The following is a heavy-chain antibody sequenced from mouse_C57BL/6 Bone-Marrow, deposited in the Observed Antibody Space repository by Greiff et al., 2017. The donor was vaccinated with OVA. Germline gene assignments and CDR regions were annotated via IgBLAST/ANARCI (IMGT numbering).Heavy chain of an antibody. J-gene: IGHJ3*01. CDR2: IYPGSGST. CDR1: GYTFTSYW. CDR3: ARLRGLRRDPFAY. D-gene: IGHD2-4*01. V-gene: IGHV1-55*01. Sequence: QVQLQQPGAELVKPGASVKMSCKASGYTFTSYWITWVKQRPGQGLEWIGDIYPGSGSTNYNEKFKSKATLTVDTSSSTAYMQLSSLTSEDSAVDYCARLRGLRRDPFAYWGQGTLVTVSA.